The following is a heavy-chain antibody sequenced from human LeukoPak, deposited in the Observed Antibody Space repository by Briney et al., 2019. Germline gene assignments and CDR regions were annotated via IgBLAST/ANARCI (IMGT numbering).Heavy chain of an antibody. J-gene: IGHJ3*02. CDR2: ISDDGGNT. Sequence: GRSLRLSCAASGFTFSSYAVHWVRQAPGKGLEWVAVISDDGGNTYYAGSVKGRFTISRDNSKNMLYLQMNSLRAEDTAVYYCARSFPVYYDFWSGFNDAFDIWGQGTMVTVSS. D-gene: IGHD3-3*01. CDR1: GFTFSSYA. CDR3: ARSFPVYYDFWSGFNDAFDI. V-gene: IGHV3-30-3*01.